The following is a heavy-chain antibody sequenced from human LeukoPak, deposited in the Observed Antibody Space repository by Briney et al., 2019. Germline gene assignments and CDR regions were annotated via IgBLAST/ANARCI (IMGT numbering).Heavy chain of an antibody. D-gene: IGHD1-26*01. V-gene: IGHV4-34*01. CDR2: INHSGST. CDR3: ARDQSGGSFDY. J-gene: IGHJ4*02. Sequence: PSETLSLTCAVYGGSFSGYYWSWIRQPPGKGLEWIGEINHSGSTNYNPSLKSRVTISVDTSKNQFSLKLSSVTAADTAVYYCARDQSGGSFDYWGQGTLVTVSS. CDR1: GGSFSGYY.